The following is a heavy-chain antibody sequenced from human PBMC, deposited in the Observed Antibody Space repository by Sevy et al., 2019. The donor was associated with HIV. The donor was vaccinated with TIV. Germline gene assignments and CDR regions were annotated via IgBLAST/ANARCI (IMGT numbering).Heavy chain of an antibody. CDR1: GFSLSATGVG. CDR2: IYWDDDE. Sequence: SGPTLVNPTQTLTLTCTFSGFSLSATGVGVGWIRQPPGKALEWLAVIYWDDDERYSPSLRNRVTITKDTSKNQVVRTLTNMDPVDTGTYYCAHTAAARPNWFDPWGQGTLVTVSS. D-gene: IGHD6-6*01. V-gene: IGHV2-5*02. CDR3: AHTAAARPNWFDP. J-gene: IGHJ5*02.